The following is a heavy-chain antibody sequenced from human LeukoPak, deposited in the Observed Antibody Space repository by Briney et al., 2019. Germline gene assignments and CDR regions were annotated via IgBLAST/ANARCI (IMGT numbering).Heavy chain of an antibody. Sequence: SETLSLTCTVSGGSISSSSYYWGWIRQPPGKGLEWIGSIYYSGSTYYNPSLKSRVTISVDTSKNQFSLKLSSVTAADTAVYYCARGPYGSVINYYYYMDVWGKGTTVTVSS. V-gene: IGHV4-39*07. CDR2: IYYSGST. J-gene: IGHJ6*03. CDR1: GGSISSSSYY. D-gene: IGHD3-10*01. CDR3: ARGPYGSVINYYYYMDV.